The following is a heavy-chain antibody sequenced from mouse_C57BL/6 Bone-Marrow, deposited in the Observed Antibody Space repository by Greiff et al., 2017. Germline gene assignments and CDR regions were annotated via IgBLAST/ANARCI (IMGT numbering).Heavy chain of an antibody. CDR2: IYPGNGYT. D-gene: IGHD2-4*01. V-gene: IGHV1-58*01. Sequence: EVQLQQSGAELVRPGASVKMSCKTSGYTFTSYCIHWVKQRPGQGLEWIGYIYPGNGYTEYNEKFKGKSTLTVDTSSSTAYMQLSSLTSEYSAVYCGARDYDERPWMDYWGQGTLVTVSA. CDR3: ARDYDERPWMDY. J-gene: IGHJ4*01. CDR1: GYTFTSYC.